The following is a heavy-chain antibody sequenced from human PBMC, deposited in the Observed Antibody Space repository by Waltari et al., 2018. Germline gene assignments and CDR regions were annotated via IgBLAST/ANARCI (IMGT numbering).Heavy chain of an antibody. J-gene: IGHJ6*02. CDR2: FDPEDGET. V-gene: IGHV1-24*01. CDR1: GYTLTELS. CDR3: ATQCSGGSCYSGYYYYGMDV. Sequence: HVQLVQSGPEVKKPGPSVKVSCKVSGYTLTELSMHSVRQAPGTGLEWMGGFDPEDGETIYAQKFQGRVTMTEDTSTDTAYMELSSLRSEDTAVYYCATQCSGGSCYSGYYYYGMDVWGQGTTVTVSS. D-gene: IGHD2-15*01.